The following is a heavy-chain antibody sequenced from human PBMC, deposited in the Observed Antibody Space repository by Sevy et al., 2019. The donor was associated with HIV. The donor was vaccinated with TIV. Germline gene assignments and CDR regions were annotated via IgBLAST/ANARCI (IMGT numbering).Heavy chain of an antibody. CDR2: VNPSSGGT. J-gene: IGHJ6*02. V-gene: IGHV1-2*02. D-gene: IGHD2-15*01. CDR3: ASVGYCSAGSCPRI. Sequence: ASVKVSCKASGYTFTGYYLYWVRQAPGQGLEWMGWVNPSSGGTNYAQKFQGRVTMTRDTSISTAYMELSRLRSDDTAVYYCASVGYCSAGSCPRIWGQGTTVTVSS. CDR1: GYTFTGYY.